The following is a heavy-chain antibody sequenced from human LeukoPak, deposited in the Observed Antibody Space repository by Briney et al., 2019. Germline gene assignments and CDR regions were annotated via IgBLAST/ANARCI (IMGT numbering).Heavy chain of an antibody. CDR2: IYYSGST. CDR1: GGSISSGDYY. CDR3: ARDLTHYGDFDY. J-gene: IGHJ4*02. Sequence: SETLSLTCTVSGGSISSGDYYWSWIRQPPGMALEWVEYIYYSGSTYYNPSLKSRVTISVDTSKNQFSLKLSSVTAADTAVYYCARDLTHYGDFDYWGQGTLVTVSS. D-gene: IGHD4-17*01. V-gene: IGHV4-30-4*08.